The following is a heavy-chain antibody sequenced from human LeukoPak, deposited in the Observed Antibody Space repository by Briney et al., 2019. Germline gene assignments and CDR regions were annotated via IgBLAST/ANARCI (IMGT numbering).Heavy chain of an antibody. CDR2: IDYSGGST. D-gene: IGHD3-3*01. V-gene: IGHV3-23*01. Sequence: GGSLRLSCTASGFTLSSYEMSWIRQAPGKGLEWVSSIDYSGGSTHYADSVMGRFTISRDNSKNTLYLQLNSLSADDTAVYYCARGQKYRSGYRVTELGSGYFDYWGQGTLVTVSS. J-gene: IGHJ4*02. CDR1: GFTLSSYE. CDR3: ARGQKYRSGYRVTELGSGYFDY.